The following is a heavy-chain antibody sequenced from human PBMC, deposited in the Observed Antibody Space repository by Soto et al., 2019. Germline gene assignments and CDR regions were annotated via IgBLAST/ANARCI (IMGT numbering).Heavy chain of an antibody. CDR3: TRAPAGTWGFDY. Sequence: EVQLVESGGGLVQPGGSLKLSCAASGFTFSGSTIYWVRQASGKGLEWIGRIRSKPNSYATIYAASVEGRFTISRDDSKNTAYLQINSLKTEDTAVYYCTRAPAGTWGFDYWDQGTLVTVSS. J-gene: IGHJ4*02. CDR2: IRSKPNSYAT. D-gene: IGHD6-13*01. V-gene: IGHV3-73*02. CDR1: GFTFSGST.